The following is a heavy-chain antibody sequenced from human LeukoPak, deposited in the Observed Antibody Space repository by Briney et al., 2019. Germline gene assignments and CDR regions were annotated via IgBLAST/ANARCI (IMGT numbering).Heavy chain of an antibody. CDR1: GGSINSNIYY. Sequence: SETLSLTCTVSGGSINSNIYYWGWIRHPPGKGLEWFGNIYYGGSHYYNPPLEGRVTIFVDTSKNQFSLKLRSVTAADTAVYYCARSLVIPAAYYYYYYMDVWGKGTTVTVSS. CDR2: IYYGGSH. D-gene: IGHD2-2*01. V-gene: IGHV4-39*01. CDR3: ARSLVIPAAYYYYYYMDV. J-gene: IGHJ6*03.